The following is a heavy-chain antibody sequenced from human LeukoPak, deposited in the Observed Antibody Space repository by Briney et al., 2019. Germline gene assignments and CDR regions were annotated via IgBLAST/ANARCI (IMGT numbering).Heavy chain of an antibody. V-gene: IGHV1-2*02. J-gene: IGHJ5*02. D-gene: IGHD3-10*01. CDR2: INPNSGGT. CDR1: GYTFTGYY. Sequence: ASVKVSCKASGYTFTGYYMHWVRQAPGQGLEWMGWINPNSGGTNYAQKFQGRVTMTRDTSISTAYMELSRLRSEDTAVYYCARGGDGTEESEFDPWGQGTLVTVSS. CDR3: ARGGDGTEESEFDP.